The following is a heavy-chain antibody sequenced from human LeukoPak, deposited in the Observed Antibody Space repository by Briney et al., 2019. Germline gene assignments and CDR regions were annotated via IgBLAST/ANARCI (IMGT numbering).Heavy chain of an antibody. CDR1: GDSVSNNSAA. CDR2: TYYRSKWYN. Sequence: SQTLSLTYAISGDSVSNNSAAWNWLRQSPSRGLEWLGRTYYRSKWYNDYAVSVKSRITINPDTSKNQFSLQLNSVTPEDTAVYYCARISLSTLHIWGQGTMVTVSS. V-gene: IGHV6-1*01. CDR3: ARISLSTLHI. J-gene: IGHJ3*02. D-gene: IGHD2/OR15-2a*01.